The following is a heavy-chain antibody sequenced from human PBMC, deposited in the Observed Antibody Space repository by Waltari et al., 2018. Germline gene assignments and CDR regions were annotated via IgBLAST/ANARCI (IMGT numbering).Heavy chain of an antibody. V-gene: IGHV4-39*07. Sequence: QLQLQESGEGVVKPSENLSLTCTVYGGPISSSSSYWGWIRQPPGKGLEWIGSIYYSGSTYYNPSLKSRVTISVDTSKNQFSLKLSSVTAADTAVYYCARENIAARPFDYWGQGTLVTVSS. CDR2: IYYSGST. CDR3: ARENIAARPFDY. CDR1: GGPISSSSSY. J-gene: IGHJ4*02. D-gene: IGHD6-6*01.